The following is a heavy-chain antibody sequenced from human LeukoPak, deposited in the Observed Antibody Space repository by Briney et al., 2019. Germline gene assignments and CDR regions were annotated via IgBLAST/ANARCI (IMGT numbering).Heavy chain of an antibody. CDR1: GGTFSSYA. V-gene: IGHV1-69*13. CDR3: AINLFEYSSSPLFDY. Sequence: GASVKVSXKASGGTFSSYAISWVRQAPGQGLEWMGGIIPIFGTANYAQKFQGRVTITADESTSTAYMELSSLRSEDTAVYYCAINLFEYSSSPLFDYWGQGTLVTVSS. CDR2: IIPIFGTA. J-gene: IGHJ4*02. D-gene: IGHD6-6*01.